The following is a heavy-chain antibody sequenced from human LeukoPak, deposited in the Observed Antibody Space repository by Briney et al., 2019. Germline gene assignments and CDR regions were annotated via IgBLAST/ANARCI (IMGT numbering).Heavy chain of an antibody. V-gene: IGHV3-48*03. D-gene: IGHD2-15*01. CDR2: ISSSGTTI. CDR3: ARVGVVVAATGNLWFDP. Sequence: GGSLRLPCAASGFTFSSYETNWVRQAPGKGLEWVSYISSSGTTIYYADSVKGRFTISRDNAKNSLYLQMNSLRAEDTAVYYCARVGVVVAATGNLWFDPWGQGTLVTVSS. J-gene: IGHJ5*02. CDR1: GFTFSSYE.